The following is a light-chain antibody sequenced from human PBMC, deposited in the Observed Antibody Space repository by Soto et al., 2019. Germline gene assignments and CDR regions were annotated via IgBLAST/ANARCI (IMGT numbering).Light chain of an antibody. Sequence: EIVLTQSPGTLSLSPGERATLPCRASQSVSSSNLAWYQQKPGQAPRLLIYGASRRATGIPDRFSGSGSGTDFTLNISRLEPEDFAVYYCQQYGSSVLTFGDGTKVEIK. CDR3: QQYGSSVLT. CDR2: GAS. CDR1: QSVSSSN. V-gene: IGKV3-20*01. J-gene: IGKJ4*02.